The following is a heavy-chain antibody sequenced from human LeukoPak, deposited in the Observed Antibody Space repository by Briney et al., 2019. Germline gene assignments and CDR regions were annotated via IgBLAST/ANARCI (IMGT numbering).Heavy chain of an antibody. CDR3: AKVNPDSAMVRGVIGYYYGMDV. CDR1: GFTFSSYG. D-gene: IGHD3-10*01. J-gene: IGHJ6*02. Sequence: SGGSLGLSCAASGFTFSSYGMHWVRQAPGKGLEWVAVISYDGSNKYYADSVKGRFTISRDNSKNTLYLQMNSLRAEDTAVYYCAKVNPDSAMVRGVIGYYYGMDVWGQGTTVTVSS. V-gene: IGHV3-30*18. CDR2: ISYDGSNK.